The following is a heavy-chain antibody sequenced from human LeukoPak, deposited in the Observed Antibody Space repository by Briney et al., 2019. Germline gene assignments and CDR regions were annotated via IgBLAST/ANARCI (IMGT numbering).Heavy chain of an antibody. D-gene: IGHD1/OR15-1a*01. V-gene: IGHV3-72*01. CDR3: GRXAINANNGMDV. Sequence: GGSQRLSCAASGFKLSDHYIDWVRQAPGKGLEWVGRSRNKASSYTTEYAASVEGRFTISRDVSESSLYLQMNSLRTEETAVYYXGRXAINANNGMDVWGQGTTVTVSS. CDR2: SRNKASSYTT. CDR1: GFKLSDHY. J-gene: IGHJ6*02.